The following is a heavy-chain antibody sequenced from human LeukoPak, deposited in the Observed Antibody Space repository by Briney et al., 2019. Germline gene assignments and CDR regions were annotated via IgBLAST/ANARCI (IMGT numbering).Heavy chain of an antibody. J-gene: IGHJ6*03. Sequence: GASVKVSCKVSGYTLTELSMHCVRQAPGKGLEGMGGFDPEDGETIYAQKLQGRVTMTEDTSTDTAYMELSSLRSEDTAVYYCATVARPDRGYYYYYMDVWGKGTTVTVSS. V-gene: IGHV1-24*01. CDR2: FDPEDGET. CDR1: GYTLTELS. D-gene: IGHD6-6*01. CDR3: ATVARPDRGYYYYYMDV.